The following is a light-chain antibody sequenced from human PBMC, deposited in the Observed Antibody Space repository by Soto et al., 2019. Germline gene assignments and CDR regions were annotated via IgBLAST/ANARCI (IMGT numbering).Light chain of an antibody. CDR2: AAS. Sequence: DIQMTQSPSSLSASVEDRVIITCRASQRISNHLNWYQQKPGKAPKLLIFAASSLQSGVPSRFSGSRSGPDFTLTISRLQPEDFATYYCQQSYSSPPTFGQGTKVEIK. V-gene: IGKV1-39*01. J-gene: IGKJ1*01. CDR3: QQSYSSPPT. CDR1: QRISNH.